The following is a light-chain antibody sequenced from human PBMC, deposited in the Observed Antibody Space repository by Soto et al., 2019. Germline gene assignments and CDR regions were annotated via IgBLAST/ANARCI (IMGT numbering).Light chain of an antibody. CDR3: SSHAGSSAFYV. V-gene: IGLV2-14*01. CDR2: EVT. J-gene: IGLJ1*01. Sequence: QSVLTQPASVSGSPGQSITISCTGTSSDIDAYDYVSWYQQYPGRVPKLLIHEVTNRPSGVSDRFSGSKSGNTASLTISGLQTEDEADYYCSSHAGSSAFYVFGTGTKVTVL. CDR1: SSDIDAYDY.